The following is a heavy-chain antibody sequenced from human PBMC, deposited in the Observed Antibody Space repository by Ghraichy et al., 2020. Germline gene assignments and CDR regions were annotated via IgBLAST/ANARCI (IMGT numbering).Heavy chain of an antibody. CDR3: ARGHHCSSTSCYQNWFDH. J-gene: IGHJ5*02. V-gene: IGHV4-30-2*01. D-gene: IGHD2-2*01. CDR1: GGSISSGGYY. Sequence: SETLSLTCAVSGGSISSGGYYWGWIRQPPGKGLEWIGYIYHSGSTYYNPSLKSRVTISVDRSKNQFSLKLSSVTAADTAVYYCARGHHCSSTSCYQNWFDHWGQGTLVTVSS. CDR2: IYHSGST.